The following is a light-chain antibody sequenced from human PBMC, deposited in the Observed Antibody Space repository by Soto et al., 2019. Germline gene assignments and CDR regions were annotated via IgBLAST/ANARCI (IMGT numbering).Light chain of an antibody. CDR1: QTVRNN. Sequence: EIVLTQSPGTLSLSPGERATLSCRASQTVRNNYLAWYQQKPGQAPRLLIYGASSRANGIPARFSGSGSGTDLTLTISSLQSEDYAVYYCQQYNNWLSFGQGTRLEIK. V-gene: IGKV3-15*01. J-gene: IGKJ5*01. CDR3: QQYNNWLS. CDR2: GAS.